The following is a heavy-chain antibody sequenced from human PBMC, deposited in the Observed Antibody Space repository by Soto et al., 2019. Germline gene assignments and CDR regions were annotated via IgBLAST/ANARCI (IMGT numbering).Heavy chain of an antibody. CDR3: AKDLSSIAARPLDYFDF. V-gene: IGHV3-23*01. D-gene: IGHD6-6*01. CDR1: GFTFSSYA. Sequence: EVQLLESGGGLVQPGGSLRLSCAASGFTFSSYAMSWVRQAPGKGLEWVSAISGSGGSTYYADSVKGRFTISRDNSKNTLYLQMNSLRAEDTAVYYCAKDLSSIAARPLDYFDFWGQGTLVTVSS. J-gene: IGHJ4*02. CDR2: ISGSGGST.